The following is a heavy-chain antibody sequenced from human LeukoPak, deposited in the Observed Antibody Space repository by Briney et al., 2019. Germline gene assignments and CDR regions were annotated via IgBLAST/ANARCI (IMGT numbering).Heavy chain of an antibody. V-gene: IGHV5-51*01. Sequence: GESLKISCKGSGYSFTSYWIGWVRQMPGKGLEWMGIIYPGDSDTRYSPSFQGQVTISADKSISTAYLQWSSLKASDTAMYYCARLGRQQLVRRHFDYWGQGTLVTVSS. D-gene: IGHD6-13*01. CDR1: GYSFTSYW. J-gene: IGHJ4*02. CDR3: ARLGRQQLVRRHFDY. CDR2: IYPGDSDT.